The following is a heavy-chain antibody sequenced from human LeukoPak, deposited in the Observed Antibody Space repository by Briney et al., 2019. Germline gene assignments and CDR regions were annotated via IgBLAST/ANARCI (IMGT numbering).Heavy chain of an antibody. Sequence: PSETLSLTCAVYGGSFSGYYWSWIRQPPGKGLEWIGEINHSGSTNYNPSLKSRVTISVDTSKNQFSLKPSSVTAADTAVYYCARGRLTYSSSSSDFDYWGQGTLVTVSS. V-gene: IGHV4-34*01. CDR1: GGSFSGYY. CDR2: INHSGST. J-gene: IGHJ4*02. D-gene: IGHD6-6*01. CDR3: ARGRLTYSSSSSDFDY.